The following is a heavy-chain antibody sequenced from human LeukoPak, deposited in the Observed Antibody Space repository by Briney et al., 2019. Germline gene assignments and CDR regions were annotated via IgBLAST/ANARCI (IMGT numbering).Heavy chain of an antibody. Sequence: PGGSLSLSCAASGFTFDDFAMHWFRQAPGKGLEWVSGINWKSGNIGYADSVMGRFTISRDNAKNSLYLQMNSLRAEVTALYYCAKDIQDYGDYPYGMDVWGQGTTVTVSS. CDR1: GFTFDDFA. V-gene: IGHV3-9*01. CDR3: AKDIQDYGDYPYGMDV. D-gene: IGHD4-17*01. CDR2: INWKSGNI. J-gene: IGHJ6*02.